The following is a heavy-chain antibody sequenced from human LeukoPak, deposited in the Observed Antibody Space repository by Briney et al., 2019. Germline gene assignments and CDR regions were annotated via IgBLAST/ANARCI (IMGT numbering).Heavy chain of an antibody. D-gene: IGHD3-22*01. CDR2: IWYDGSNK. Sequence: GGSLRLSCAASGFTFSSYGMHWVRQAPGKGLEWVAVIWYDGSNKYYADSVKGRFTISRDNSKNTLYLQMNSLRAEDTAEYYCARDNIIHYDSSGYSYGMDVWGQGTTVTVSS. V-gene: IGHV3-33*01. CDR1: GFTFSSYG. CDR3: ARDNIIHYDSSGYSYGMDV. J-gene: IGHJ6*02.